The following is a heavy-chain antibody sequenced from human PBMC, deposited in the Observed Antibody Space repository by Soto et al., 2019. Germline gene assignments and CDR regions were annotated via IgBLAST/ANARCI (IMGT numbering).Heavy chain of an antibody. CDR2: ISTHNGHT. D-gene: IGHD2-15*01. V-gene: IGHV1-18*01. J-gene: IGHJ4*02. CDR1: GYTFTTYG. Sequence: ASVKVSCKPSGYTFTTYGIAWVRQAPGQGLEWMGWISTHNGHTKFAQKLQDRVTLTTDTTTSTAYMELRNLRSDDTAVYYCIRDDFSGDTCYLGHWGQGALVTVSS. CDR3: IRDDFSGDTCYLGH.